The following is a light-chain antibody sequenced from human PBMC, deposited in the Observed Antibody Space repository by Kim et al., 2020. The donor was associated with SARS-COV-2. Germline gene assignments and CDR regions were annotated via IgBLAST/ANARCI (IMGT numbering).Light chain of an antibody. Sequence: DIQMTQSPSTLSASVGDRVTITCRASQSTSTWLAWYQQKPGKAPKLLIYKAFTLETGVPSRFSGSGSGTEFTLTISSLQPDDFATYYCQQYDSYPHTFGQGTKLEI. CDR2: KAF. CDR1: QSTSTW. V-gene: IGKV1-5*03. CDR3: QQYDSYPHT. J-gene: IGKJ2*01.